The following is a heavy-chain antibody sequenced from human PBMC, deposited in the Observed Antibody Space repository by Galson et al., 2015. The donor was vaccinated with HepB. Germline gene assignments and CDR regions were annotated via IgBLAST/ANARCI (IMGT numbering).Heavy chain of an antibody. V-gene: IGHV3-23*01. J-gene: IGHJ4*02. Sequence: SLRLSCAASGLTFSSYAMSWVRKAPGKGLEWVSAISGSGGSTYYADSVKGRFTISRDNSKNTLYLQMNSLRAEDTAVYYCAKDPNYDFWSGYTPFDYWGQGTLVTVSS. CDR2: ISGSGGST. CDR1: GLTFSSYA. CDR3: AKDPNYDFWSGYTPFDY. D-gene: IGHD3-3*01.